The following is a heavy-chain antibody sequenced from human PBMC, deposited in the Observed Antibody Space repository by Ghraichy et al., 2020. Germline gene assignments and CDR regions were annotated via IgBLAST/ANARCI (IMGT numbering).Heavy chain of an antibody. V-gene: IGHV1-18*01. CDR3: ARDKGGYGQTYYYYYYGMDV. CDR2: ISAYNGNT. J-gene: IGHJ6*02. D-gene: IGHD5-12*01. CDR1: GYTFTSYG. Sequence: ASVKVSCKASGYTFTSYGISWVRQAPGQGLEWMGWISAYNGNTNYAQKLQGRVTMTTDTSTSTAYMELRSLRSDDTAVYYCARDKGGYGQTYYYYYYGMDVWGQGTTVTVSS.